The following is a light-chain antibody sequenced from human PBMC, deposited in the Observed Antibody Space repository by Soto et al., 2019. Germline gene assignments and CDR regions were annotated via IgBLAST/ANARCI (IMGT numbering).Light chain of an antibody. Sequence: EIVLTQSPGTLSLSPGERATLSCRASQSVSSNLAWYQQKPGQPPRLFIYGASSRATGIPDRFSGSGSGTDFTLIISRLEPEDFAVYYCQQYGSSPNTFGQGTRLEIK. V-gene: IGKV3-20*01. CDR1: QSVSSN. CDR3: QQYGSSPNT. J-gene: IGKJ5*01. CDR2: GAS.